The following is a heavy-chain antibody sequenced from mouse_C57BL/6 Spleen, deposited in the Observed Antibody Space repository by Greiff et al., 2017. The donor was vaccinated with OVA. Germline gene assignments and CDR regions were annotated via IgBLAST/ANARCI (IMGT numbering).Heavy chain of an antibody. CDR1: GFTFSSYG. D-gene: IGHD2-1*01. Sequence: EVMLVESGGDLVKPGGSLKLSCAASGFTFSSYGMSWVRQTPDKRLEWVATISSGGSYTYYPDSVKGRFTISSDNAKNTLYLQMSSLKSEDTAMYYCARQKGNRGYFDVWGTGTTVTVSS. V-gene: IGHV5-6*01. CDR3: ARQKGNRGYFDV. J-gene: IGHJ1*03. CDR2: ISSGGSYT.